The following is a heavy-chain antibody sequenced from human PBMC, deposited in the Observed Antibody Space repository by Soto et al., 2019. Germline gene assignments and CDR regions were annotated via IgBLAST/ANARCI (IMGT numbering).Heavy chain of an antibody. CDR1: GFRFRTRA. CDR2: IRPGGDST. CDR3: THNEERAQWAGGLDS. J-gene: IGHJ5*01. Sequence: PGGSLRLSCAASGFRFRTRAMSWVRQAPGKGLEWVASIRPGGDSTYYADSVKGRFAVSRDNSNVTLYLQMDSLRVEDTAIYYCTHNEERAQWAGGLDSWGQGALATVSS. V-gene: IGHV3-23*01. D-gene: IGHD1-1*01.